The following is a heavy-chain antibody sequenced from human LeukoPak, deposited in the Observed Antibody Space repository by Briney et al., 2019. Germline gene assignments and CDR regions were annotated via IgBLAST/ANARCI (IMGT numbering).Heavy chain of an antibody. CDR2: MNPNSANT. V-gene: IGHV1-8*01. J-gene: IGHJ4*02. CDR1: GYTFTSFD. Sequence: ASVKVSCKASGYTFTSFDISWVRQATGQGLEWMGWMNPNSANTGYAQKFQGRVTMTRDTSISTAYLELSSLRSEDTAVYFRARRRDNWSADYWGQGSLVIVSS. CDR3: ARRRDNWSADY. D-gene: IGHD1-1*01.